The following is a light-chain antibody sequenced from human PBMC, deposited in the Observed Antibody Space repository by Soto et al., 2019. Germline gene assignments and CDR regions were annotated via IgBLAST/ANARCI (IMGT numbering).Light chain of an antibody. CDR2: GAS. CDR1: QSINNN. CDR3: QQFNNWPRT. Sequence: IVMTQSPATLSVSPGERATLSCRASQSINNNLAWYQQKPGQAPRLLIYGASTRATGVPARFSGSGSGTKFTLTISSLQSEDFAVYYCQQFNNWPRTFGQGTKV. J-gene: IGKJ1*01. V-gene: IGKV3-15*01.